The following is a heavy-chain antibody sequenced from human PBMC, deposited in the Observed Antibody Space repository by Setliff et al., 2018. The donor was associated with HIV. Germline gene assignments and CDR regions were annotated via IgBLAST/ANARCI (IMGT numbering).Heavy chain of an antibody. CDR3: ARGLWSSGGPIYFDF. Sequence: SETLSLTCAVSGDSVSSSNWWNWVRQPPGKGLEWIGEIDHSGSTNYNPSLKSRVTISVDKSKNQFSLKLNSVTAADTAVYYCARGLWSSGGPIYFDFWGQGTLVTVSS. CDR2: IDHSGST. CDR1: GDSVSSSNW. V-gene: IGHV4-4*02. J-gene: IGHJ4*02. D-gene: IGHD6-19*01.